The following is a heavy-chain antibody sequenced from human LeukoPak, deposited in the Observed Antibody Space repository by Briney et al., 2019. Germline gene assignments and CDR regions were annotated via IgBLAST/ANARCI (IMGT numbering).Heavy chain of an antibody. J-gene: IGHJ3*02. V-gene: IGHV4-34*01. CDR2: IDHRGST. Sequence: SETLSLTCAVYGGSFSGYFWSWIRQPLGKGLEWIGEIDHRGSTNHNPSLKSRVTISVDTSKNQFSLKLSSVTAADTAVYYCAALNPTPRAFDIWDQGTLVIVSS. CDR3: AALNPTPRAFDI. D-gene: IGHD4/OR15-4a*01. CDR1: GGSFSGYF.